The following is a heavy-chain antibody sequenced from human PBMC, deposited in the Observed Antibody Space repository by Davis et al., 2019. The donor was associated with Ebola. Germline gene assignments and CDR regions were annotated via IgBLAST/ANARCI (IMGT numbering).Heavy chain of an antibody. CDR2: ISCDGSNK. CDR3: AAGTVLGY. Sequence: GGSLRLSCAASGFTFSSYAMHWVRQAPGKGLEWVAVISCDGSNKYYADSVKGRFTISRDNSKNTLYLQMNSLRAEDTAVYVAAAGTVLGYWGQGTLVTVSS. J-gene: IGHJ4*02. D-gene: IGHD6-13*01. CDR1: GFTFSSYA. V-gene: IGHV3-30*04.